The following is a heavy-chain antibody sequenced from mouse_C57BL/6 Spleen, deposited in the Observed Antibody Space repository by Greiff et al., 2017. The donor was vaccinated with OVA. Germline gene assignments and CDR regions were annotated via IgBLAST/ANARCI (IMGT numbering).Heavy chain of an antibody. D-gene: IGHD3-3*01. Sequence: VQLQQPGAELVKPGASVKLSCKASGYTFTSYWMHWVKQRPGQGLEWIGMIHPNSGSTNYNEKFQSKATLTVDKSSSTAYMQLSSLTSEDSAVYYCARPGRRNWYFDVWGTGTTVTVSS. CDR1: GYTFTSYW. V-gene: IGHV1-64*01. CDR2: IHPNSGST. CDR3: ARPGRRNWYFDV. J-gene: IGHJ1*03.